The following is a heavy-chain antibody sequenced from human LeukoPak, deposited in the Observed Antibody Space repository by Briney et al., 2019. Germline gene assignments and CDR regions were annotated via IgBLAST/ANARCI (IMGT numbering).Heavy chain of an antibody. Sequence: NPSETLSLTCTVSGVSISSHYWSWIRQPPGKGLEWIGYISNSGSTNYNPSLKSRVTISIDTSKNQISLKLSSVTAADTAVYYCARTEWLFNAFDIWGLGTMVTVSS. D-gene: IGHD3-3*01. CDR1: GVSISSHY. CDR2: ISNSGST. V-gene: IGHV4-59*08. CDR3: ARTEWLFNAFDI. J-gene: IGHJ3*02.